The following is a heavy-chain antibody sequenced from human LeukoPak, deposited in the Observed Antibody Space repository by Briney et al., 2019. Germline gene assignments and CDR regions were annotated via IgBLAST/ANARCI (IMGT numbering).Heavy chain of an antibody. CDR2: ISYDGSNK. Sequence: PGGSLRLSCAASGFTFSSYAMHWVRQAPGKGLEWVAVISYDGSNKYYADSVKGRFTISRDNSKNTLYLQMNSLRAEDTAVYYCARALGITDYGMDVWGQGTTVTVSS. CDR3: ARALGITDYGMDV. J-gene: IGHJ6*02. V-gene: IGHV3-30-3*01. D-gene: IGHD3-16*01. CDR1: GFTFSSYA.